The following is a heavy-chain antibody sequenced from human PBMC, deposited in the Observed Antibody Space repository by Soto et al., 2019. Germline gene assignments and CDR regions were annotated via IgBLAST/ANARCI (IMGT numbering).Heavy chain of an antibody. J-gene: IGHJ4*02. D-gene: IGHD3-22*01. Sequence: GASVKVSCKASGFTFTSSAVQWVRQARGQRLEWIGWIVVGSGNTNYAQKFQERVTITRDMSTSTAYMELSSLRSEDTAVYYCAAGDYYDSSGYLQAPIFEYWGQGTLVTVSS. CDR1: GFTFTSSA. V-gene: IGHV1-58*01. CDR2: IVVGSGNT. CDR3: AAGDYYDSSGYLQAPIFEY.